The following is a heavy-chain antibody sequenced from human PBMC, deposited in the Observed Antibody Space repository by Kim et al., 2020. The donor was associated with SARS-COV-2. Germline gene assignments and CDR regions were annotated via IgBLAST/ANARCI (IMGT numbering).Heavy chain of an antibody. Sequence: SVKVSCKASGGTFSSYAISWVRQAPGQGLEWMGGIIPIFGTANYAQKFQGRVTITADESTSTAYMGLSSLRSEDTAVYYCARGGRGGRPVAFDIWGQGTMVTVSS. CDR3: ARGGRGGRPVAFDI. CDR2: IIPIFGTA. D-gene: IGHD3-10*01. J-gene: IGHJ3*02. CDR1: GGTFSSYA. V-gene: IGHV1-69*13.